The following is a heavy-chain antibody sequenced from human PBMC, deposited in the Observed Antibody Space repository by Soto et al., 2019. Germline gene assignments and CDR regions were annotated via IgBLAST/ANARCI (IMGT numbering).Heavy chain of an antibody. CDR2: VSGYTGNT. V-gene: IGHV1-18*01. Sequence: QVQLVQSETEVKKPGASVKVSCKASGYIFTNYDITWVRQAPGQGLEWIGWVSGYTGNTKYAQKFQDRVTMTTDTSTSTVYMELRSLRSDDTAVYYCARFGSAPYYYYGVDVWGQGTTVFVSS. J-gene: IGHJ6*02. CDR3: ARFGSAPYYYYGVDV. D-gene: IGHD3-10*01. CDR1: GYIFTNYD.